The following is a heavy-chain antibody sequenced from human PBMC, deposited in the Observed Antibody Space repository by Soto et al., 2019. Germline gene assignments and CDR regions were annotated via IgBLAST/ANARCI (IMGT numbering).Heavy chain of an antibody. J-gene: IGHJ6*02. CDR3: ARDRRTNYDYYGMDV. CDR1: GDTFRRYS. CDR2: INPIVEIP. Sequence: QVQLVQSGAEVKKPGSSVKVSCKASGDTFRRYSITWVRQAPGQGLEWMGRINPIVEIPRYAQKFQGRLTITVDKTTTTAHMELTSLRSDDTAVYYCARDRRTNYDYYGMDVWGQGTTVTVTS. V-gene: IGHV1-69*08.